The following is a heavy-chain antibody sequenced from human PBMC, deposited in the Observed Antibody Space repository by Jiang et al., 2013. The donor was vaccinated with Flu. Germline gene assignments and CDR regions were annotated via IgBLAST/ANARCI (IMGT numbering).Heavy chain of an antibody. J-gene: IGHJ4*02. Sequence: PGLVKPSETLSLTCTVSGGSISSSSYYWGWIRQPPGKGLEWIGSIYYSGSTYYNPSLKSRVTISVDTSKNQFSLKLSSVTAADTAVYYCARRVGATPWDSNYFDYWGQGTLVTVSS. D-gene: IGHD1-26*01. CDR3: ARRVGATPWDSNYFDY. CDR1: GGSISSSSYY. V-gene: IGHV4-39*01. CDR2: IYYSGST.